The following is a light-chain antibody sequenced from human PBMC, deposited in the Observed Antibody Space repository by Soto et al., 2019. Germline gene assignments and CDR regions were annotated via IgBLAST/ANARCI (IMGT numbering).Light chain of an antibody. CDR2: SAS. Sequence: DIQVTQSTSSLSASVGDSVTITFRTSQTVGTFLNWYQQKPGKVPNLLISSASSLHTGVPSRFSASGSGTDFTLTISSLQPEDFATYYCQQSYLRWTFGPGTKVDIK. CDR3: QQSYLRWT. CDR1: QTVGTF. V-gene: IGKV1-39*01. J-gene: IGKJ1*01.